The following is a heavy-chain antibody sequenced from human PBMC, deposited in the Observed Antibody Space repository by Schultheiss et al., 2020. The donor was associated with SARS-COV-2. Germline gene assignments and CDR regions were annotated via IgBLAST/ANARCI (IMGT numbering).Heavy chain of an antibody. CDR2: ISTGGST. J-gene: IGHJ3*02. Sequence: GGSLRLSCAASGFTFSTYAMSWVRQAPGKGLEWVSAISTGGSTYYAESVQGRFTISRDNSKNTLYLQMNSLRAEDTAVYYCAKVVAVRTDAFDIWGQGTMVTVSS. V-gene: IGHV3-23*01. CDR1: GFTFSTYA. D-gene: IGHD2-2*01. CDR3: AKVVAVRTDAFDI.